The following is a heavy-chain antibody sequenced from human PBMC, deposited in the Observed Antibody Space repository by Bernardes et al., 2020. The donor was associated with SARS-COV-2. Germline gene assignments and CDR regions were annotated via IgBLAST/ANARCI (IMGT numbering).Heavy chain of an antibody. V-gene: IGHV3-66*02. CDR3: ARGSNNWVYFDY. CDR1: GFSVSDNY. Sequence: GGSLRLSCAASGFSVSDNYMSWVRQAPGKGLEWVSVIYSGGNTYYADSVKGRFTISRDSSKNTLYLQMNSLRAEDTAVYYCARGSNNWVYFDYWGQGTLVTVSS. CDR2: IYSGGNT. J-gene: IGHJ4*02. D-gene: IGHD1-1*01.